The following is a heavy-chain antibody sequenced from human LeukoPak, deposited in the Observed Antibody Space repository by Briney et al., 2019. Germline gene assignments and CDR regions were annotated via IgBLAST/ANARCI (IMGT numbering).Heavy chain of an antibody. CDR1: GGSISSYY. Sequence: SETLSLTCTVSGGSISSYYWSWIRQPPGKGLEWIGYINYSGNTKHNLSLKSRLTISIDTSKNEFSLKLTSVTAADTAIYYCARQRAPDYWGQGILVTVSS. V-gene: IGHV4-59*08. CDR3: ARQRAPDY. J-gene: IGHJ4*02. CDR2: INYSGNT.